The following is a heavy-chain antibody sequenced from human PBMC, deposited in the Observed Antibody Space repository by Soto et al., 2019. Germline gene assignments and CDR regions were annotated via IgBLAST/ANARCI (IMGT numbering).Heavy chain of an antibody. Sequence: ASVKVSCKASGYTFTSYGISWVRQAPGQGLEWMGWISAYSGGTNYAQKFQGRVTMTRDTSISTAYMELSRLRSDDTAVYYCARDQATQLVGAKYDFDYWGQGTLVTVSS. D-gene: IGHD1-26*01. CDR3: ARDQATQLVGAKYDFDY. CDR2: ISAYSGGT. J-gene: IGHJ4*02. CDR1: GYTFTSYG. V-gene: IGHV1-2*02.